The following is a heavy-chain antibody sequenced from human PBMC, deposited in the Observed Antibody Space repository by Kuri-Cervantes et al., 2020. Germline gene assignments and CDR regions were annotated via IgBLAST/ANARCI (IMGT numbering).Heavy chain of an antibody. V-gene: IGHV3-9*01. Sequence: SLKISCAASGFTFDDYAMHWVRQAPGKGLEWVSGISWNSGSIGYADSVKGRFTISRDNAKNSLYLQMNSLRAEDTALYYCARGWFGELGGYYFDYWGQGTLVTVSS. CDR2: ISWNSGSI. D-gene: IGHD3-10*01. J-gene: IGHJ4*02. CDR1: GFTFDDYA. CDR3: ARGWFGELGGYYFDY.